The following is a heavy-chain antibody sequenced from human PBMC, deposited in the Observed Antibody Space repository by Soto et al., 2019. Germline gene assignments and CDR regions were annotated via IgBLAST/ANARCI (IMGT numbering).Heavy chain of an antibody. Sequence: SETLSLTCAVSGGSISSGGYSWGWIRQPPGKGLEWIGYIYHSGSTYYNPSLKSRVTISVDRSKNQFSLKLSSVTAADTAVYYCARVNRSWFDPWGQGTLVTVSS. CDR2: IYHSGST. V-gene: IGHV4-30-2*01. J-gene: IGHJ5*02. CDR1: GGSISSGGYS. CDR3: ARVNRSWFDP.